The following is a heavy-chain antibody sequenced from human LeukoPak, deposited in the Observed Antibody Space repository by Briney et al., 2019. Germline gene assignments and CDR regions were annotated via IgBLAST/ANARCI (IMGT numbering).Heavy chain of an antibody. V-gene: IGHV4-34*01. Sequence: PSETLSLTCAVYGGSFSGYYWSWIRQPPGKGLEWIGEINHSGSTNYNPSLKSRVTISVDTSKNQFSLKLSSVTAADTAVYYCASLYGTLVYYWGQGTLVTVSS. J-gene: IGHJ4*02. CDR1: GGSFSGYY. D-gene: IGHD2-8*01. CDR3: ASLYGTLVYY. CDR2: INHSGST.